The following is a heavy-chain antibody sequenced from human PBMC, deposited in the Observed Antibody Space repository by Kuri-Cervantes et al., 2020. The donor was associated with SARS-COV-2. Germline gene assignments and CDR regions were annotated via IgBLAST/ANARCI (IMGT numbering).Heavy chain of an antibody. D-gene: IGHD6-13*01. CDR2: INHSGST. V-gene: IGHV4-34*01. CDR3: ASSSWYKYYFDY. Sequence: SETLSLTCAVYGGSFSGYYWSWIRQPPGKGLEWIGEINHSGSTNYNPSLKSRVTISVDTSKNQFSLKLSSVTAADTAVYYCASSSWYKYYFDYWGQGTLSPSP. J-gene: IGHJ4*02. CDR1: GGSFSGYY.